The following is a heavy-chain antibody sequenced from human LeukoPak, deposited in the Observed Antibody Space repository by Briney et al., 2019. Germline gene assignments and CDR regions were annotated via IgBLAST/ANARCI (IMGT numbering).Heavy chain of an antibody. CDR2: IGTASDT. CDR3: ARGPPRGKYYYMDV. CDR1: GFTFSSFD. Sequence: GGSLRLSCAASGFTFSSFDMHWVRHPTGQGLEWVSTIGTASDTYYPGSVEGRFTLSRDNAKYSLYLQMNSLTAGDTAVYYCARGPPRGKYYYMDVWGKGTTVTVSS. D-gene: IGHD1-1*01. V-gene: IGHV3-13*01. J-gene: IGHJ6*03.